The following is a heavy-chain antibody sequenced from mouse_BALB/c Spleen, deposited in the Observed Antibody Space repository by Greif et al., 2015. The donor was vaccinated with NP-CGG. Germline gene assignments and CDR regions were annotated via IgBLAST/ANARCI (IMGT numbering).Heavy chain of an antibody. D-gene: IGHD2-4*01. CDR3: ARQGYDYDFDY. CDR2: ISSGGSYT. Sequence: EVKLMESGGDLVKPGGSLKLSCAASGFTFSSYGMSWVRQTPDKRLEWVATISSGGSYTYYPDSVKGRFTISRDNAKNPLYLQMSSLKSEDTAMYYCARQGYDYDFDYWGQGTTLTVSS. J-gene: IGHJ2*01. V-gene: IGHV5-6*01. CDR1: GFTFSSYG.